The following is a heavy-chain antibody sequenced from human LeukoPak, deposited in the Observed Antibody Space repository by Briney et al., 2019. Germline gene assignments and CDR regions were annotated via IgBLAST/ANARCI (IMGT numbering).Heavy chain of an antibody. CDR2: IYHSGST. J-gene: IGHJ5*02. Sequence: KSSETLSLTCAVSGGSISSGGYSWSWIRQPPGKGLEWIGYIYHSGSTYYNPSLKSRVTISVDTSKNQFSLKLSSVTAADTAVYYCARTSIFGVVNWFDPWGQGTLVTVSS. CDR3: ARTSIFGVVNWFDP. D-gene: IGHD3-3*01. CDR1: GGSISSGGYS. V-gene: IGHV4-30-2*02.